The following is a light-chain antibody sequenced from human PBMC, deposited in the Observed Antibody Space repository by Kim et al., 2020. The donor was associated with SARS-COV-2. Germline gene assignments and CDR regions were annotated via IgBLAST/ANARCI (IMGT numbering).Light chain of an antibody. CDR3: AAWDDNLSGEV. CDR1: TLNIGRNT. V-gene: IGLV1-44*01. CDR2: SNN. J-gene: IGLJ1*01. Sequence: QSVLTQAPSASGTPGQRVTISCSGSTLNIGRNTVNWYQQLPGTAPKLLMYSNNQRPSGVPDRFSGAKSGTSASLAISGLQAEDEGDYYCAAWDDNLSGEVFGTGTKVTVL.